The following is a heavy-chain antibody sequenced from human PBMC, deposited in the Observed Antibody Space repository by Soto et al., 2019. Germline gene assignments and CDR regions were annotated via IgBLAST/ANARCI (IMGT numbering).Heavy chain of an antibody. V-gene: IGHV3-33*01. Sequence: SLRLSCAASGFTFSSYGMHWVRQAPGKGLEWVAVIWYDGSNKYYADSVKGRFTISRDNSKNTLYLQMNSLRAEDTAEYYCAREGLSSCNDYWGQGTLVTVSS. J-gene: IGHJ4*02. CDR1: GFTFSSYG. CDR3: AREGLSSCNDY. D-gene: IGHD2-2*01. CDR2: IWYDGSNK.